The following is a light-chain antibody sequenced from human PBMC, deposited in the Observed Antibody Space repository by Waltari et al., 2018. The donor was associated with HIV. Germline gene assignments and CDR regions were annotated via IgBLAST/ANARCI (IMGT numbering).Light chain of an antibody. CDR2: DAS. Sequence: EIVLTQSPATLPLSPGERATLSCRASQSVSSSLDWYQQQSGQPPRLLIYDASDRATGIPARFSGSGSGTDFTLTISSLEPEDFAVYYCQQRGNWRITFGQGTRLEIK. CDR1: QSVSSS. V-gene: IGKV3-11*01. J-gene: IGKJ5*01. CDR3: QQRGNWRIT.